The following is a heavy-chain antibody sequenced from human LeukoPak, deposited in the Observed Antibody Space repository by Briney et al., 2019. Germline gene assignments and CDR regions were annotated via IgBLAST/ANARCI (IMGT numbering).Heavy chain of an antibody. CDR2: INHSGST. CDR3: ARCTRITMVRGVSITGIYYFDY. CDR1: GGSFSGYY. Sequence: PSETLSLTCAVYGGSFSGYYWSWIRQPPGKGLEWIGEINHSGSTNYNPSLKSRVTISVDTSKNQFSLKLSSVTAADTAVYYCARCTRITMVRGVSITGIYYFDYWGQGTLVTVSS. D-gene: IGHD3-10*01. V-gene: IGHV4-34*01. J-gene: IGHJ4*02.